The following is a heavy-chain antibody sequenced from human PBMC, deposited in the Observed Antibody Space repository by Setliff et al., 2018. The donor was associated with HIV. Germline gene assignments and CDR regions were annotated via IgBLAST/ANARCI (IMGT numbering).Heavy chain of an antibody. J-gene: IGHJ4*02. D-gene: IGHD6-13*01. Sequence: PGGSLRLSCAASGFTFSNYWMHWVRQAPGKGLEWVSRINSDGGISEHADAVKGRRTISRDNARNTLYLEMNSLRVEDTAVYCCVRVAGFSSSWFGYWGQGTLVTVSS. CDR2: INSDGGIS. V-gene: IGHV3-74*03. CDR1: GFTFSNYW. CDR3: VRVAGFSSSWFGY.